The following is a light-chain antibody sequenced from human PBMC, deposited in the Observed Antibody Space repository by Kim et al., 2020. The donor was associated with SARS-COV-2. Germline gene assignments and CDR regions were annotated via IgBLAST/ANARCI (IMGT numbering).Light chain of an antibody. CDR1: QSVSSY. V-gene: IGKV3-11*01. Sequence: PGDSATLSCGSSQSVSSYLAWYQQKAGQAPRLLIYDASNRATGIPARFSGSGSGTDFTLTISSLEPEDFAVYYCQQRTNWPLTFGGGTKVEI. J-gene: IGKJ4*01. CDR2: DAS. CDR3: QQRTNWPLT.